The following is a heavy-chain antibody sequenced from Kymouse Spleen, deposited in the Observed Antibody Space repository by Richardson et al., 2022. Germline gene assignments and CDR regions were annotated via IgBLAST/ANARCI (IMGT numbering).Heavy chain of an antibody. D-gene: IGHD3-3*01. CDR2: ISWNSGSI. J-gene: IGHJ5*02. Sequence: EVQLVESGGGLVQPGRSLRLSCAASGFTFDDYAMHWVRQAPGKGLEWVSGISWNSGSIGYADSVKGRFTISRDNAKNSLYLQMNSLRAEDTALYYCAKDIVRFLEWSYTFDPWGQGTLVTVSS. V-gene: IGHV3-9*01. CDR1: GFTFDDYA. CDR3: AKDIVRFLEWSYTFDP.